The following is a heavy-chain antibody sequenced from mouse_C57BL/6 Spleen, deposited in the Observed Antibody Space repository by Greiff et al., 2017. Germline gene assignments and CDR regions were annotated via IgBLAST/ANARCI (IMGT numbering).Heavy chain of an antibody. V-gene: IGHV5-6*01. J-gene: IGHJ3*01. CDR1: GFTFSSYG. CDR2: ISSGGSYT. CDR3: ARETAQATTFAY. D-gene: IGHD3-2*02. Sequence: EVQVVESGGDLVKPGGSLKLSCAASGFTFSSYGMSWVRQTPDKRLEWVATISSGGSYTYYPDSVKGRFTISRDNAKNTLYLQMSSLKSEDTAMYYCARETAQATTFAYWGQGTLVTVSA.